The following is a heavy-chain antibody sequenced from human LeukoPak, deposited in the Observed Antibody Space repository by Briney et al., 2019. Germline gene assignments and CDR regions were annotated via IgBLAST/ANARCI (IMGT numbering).Heavy chain of an antibody. V-gene: IGHV1-3*01. Sequence: ASVKVSCKASGYTFTSYAMHWVRQASGQRLEWMGWINAGNGNTKYSQKFQGRVTITRGTSASTAYMELSSLRSEDTAVYYCARGGSSIAARPDVDYWGQGTLVTVSS. CDR2: INAGNGNT. CDR1: GYTFTSYA. CDR3: ARGGSSIAARPDVDY. D-gene: IGHD6-6*01. J-gene: IGHJ4*02.